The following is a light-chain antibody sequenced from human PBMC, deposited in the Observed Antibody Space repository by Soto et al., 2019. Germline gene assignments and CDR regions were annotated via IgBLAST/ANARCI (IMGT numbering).Light chain of an antibody. CDR1: QSVNSSN. CDR2: DAS. CDR3: QQYRNWWT. Sequence: EIALTQSPGTLSLSPGERATLSCRASQSVNSSNLAWHQQKPGQAPRLLIYDASTRATGVPARFSGSGSGTEFTLTISSLQSEDFAVYYCQQYRNWWTFGQGTKVDIK. J-gene: IGKJ1*01. V-gene: IGKV3-15*01.